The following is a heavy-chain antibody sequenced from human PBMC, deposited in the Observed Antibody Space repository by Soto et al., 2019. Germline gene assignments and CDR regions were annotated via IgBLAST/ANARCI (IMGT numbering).Heavy chain of an antibody. CDR1: GFTFSSYS. V-gene: IGHV3-21*01. J-gene: IGHJ6*02. Sequence: EVQLVESGGGLVKPGGSLRLSCAASGFTFSSYSMNWVRQAPGKGLEWVSSISSSSSYIYYADSVKGRFTISRDNAKNSLNLQMNSLRAEDTAVYYCATSLYCSGGSCYVYYYYYGMDVWGQGTTVTVSS. D-gene: IGHD2-15*01. CDR2: ISSSSSYI. CDR3: ATSLYCSGGSCYVYYYYYGMDV.